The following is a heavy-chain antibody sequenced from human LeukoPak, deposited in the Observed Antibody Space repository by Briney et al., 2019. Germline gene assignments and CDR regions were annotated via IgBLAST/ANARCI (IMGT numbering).Heavy chain of an antibody. Sequence: GGSLRLSCAASGFTFSSYEMNWVRQAPGKGLEWVSYISSSGSTIYYADSVKGRFTISRDNAKNSLYLQMNSLRAEDTALYFCARVGQQLARYYYYYYMDVWGKGTTVTVSS. V-gene: IGHV3-48*03. CDR1: GFTFSSYE. J-gene: IGHJ6*03. CDR2: ISSSGSTI. D-gene: IGHD6-13*01. CDR3: ARVGQQLARYYYYYYMDV.